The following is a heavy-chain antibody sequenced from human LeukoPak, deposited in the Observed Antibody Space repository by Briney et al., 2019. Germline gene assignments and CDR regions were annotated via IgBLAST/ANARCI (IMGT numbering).Heavy chain of an antibody. Sequence: GGSLRLSCAASGFTFSSYWMSWVRQAPGKGLEWVANIKQDGSEKYYVDSVKGRFTISRDNAKSSLYLQMNSLRAEDTAVYYCARDPVPAANTNAFDIWGQGTMVTVSS. CDR2: IKQDGSEK. D-gene: IGHD2-2*01. CDR1: GFTFSSYW. J-gene: IGHJ3*02. CDR3: ARDPVPAANTNAFDI. V-gene: IGHV3-7*03.